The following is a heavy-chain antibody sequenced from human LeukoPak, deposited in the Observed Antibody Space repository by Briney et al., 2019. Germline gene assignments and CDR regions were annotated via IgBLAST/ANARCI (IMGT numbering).Heavy chain of an antibody. CDR2: IYYSGST. J-gene: IGHJ5*01. V-gene: IGHV4-39*07. D-gene: IGHD3-10*01. CDR3: ATDGMVRGPDAWFDS. CDR1: GGSISSSSYY. Sequence: PSETLSLTCTVSGGSISSSSYYWGWIRQPPGKGLEWIGSIYYSGSTYYNTSLKSRVTISVDTSKNQFSLKLSSVTAADTAVYYCATDGMVRGPDAWFDSWGQGTLVTVSS.